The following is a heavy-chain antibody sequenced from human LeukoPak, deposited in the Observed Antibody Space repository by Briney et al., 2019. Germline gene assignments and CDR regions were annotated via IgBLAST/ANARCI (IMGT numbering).Heavy chain of an antibody. Sequence: GGSLRLSCAASGFTVSSNYMGWVRQAPDKGLEWVSVIYSGGTTYYADSVKGRFTISRDISKNTVFLQMNSLRAEDTAVYYCARNFGTSYNSWGQETLVTVSS. J-gene: IGHJ4*02. D-gene: IGHD2-2*01. CDR1: GFTVSSNY. CDR2: IYSGGTT. CDR3: ARNFGTSYNS. V-gene: IGHV3-53*01.